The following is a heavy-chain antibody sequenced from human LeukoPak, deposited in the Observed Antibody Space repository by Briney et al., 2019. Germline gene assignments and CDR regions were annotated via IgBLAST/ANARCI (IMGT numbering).Heavy chain of an antibody. CDR1: GGSISSYY. CDR3: ASQAGSHWYFDL. Sequence: SETLSLTCTVSGGSISSYYWSWIRQPPGKGLEWIGYIYYSGSTNYNPSLESRVTISVDTSKNQFSLKLTSVTAADTAVYYCASQAGSHWYFDLWGRGTLVTVSS. CDR2: IYYSGST. J-gene: IGHJ2*01. D-gene: IGHD1-26*01. V-gene: IGHV4-59*01.